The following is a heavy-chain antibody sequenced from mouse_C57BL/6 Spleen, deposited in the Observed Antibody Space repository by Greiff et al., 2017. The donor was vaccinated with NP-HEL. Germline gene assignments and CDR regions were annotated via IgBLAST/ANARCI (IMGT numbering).Heavy chain of an antibody. D-gene: IGHD1-1*01. CDR3: ARVYGSSYFYY. Sequence: QVQLQQPGAELVKPGASVKLSCKASGYTFTSYWMHWVKQRPGQGLEWIGMIHPNSGSTNYNEKFKSKATLTVDKSSSTAYMQRSSLTSEDSAVYYCARVYGSSYFYYWGQGTTLTVSS. V-gene: IGHV1-64*01. CDR2: IHPNSGST. CDR1: GYTFTSYW. J-gene: IGHJ2*01.